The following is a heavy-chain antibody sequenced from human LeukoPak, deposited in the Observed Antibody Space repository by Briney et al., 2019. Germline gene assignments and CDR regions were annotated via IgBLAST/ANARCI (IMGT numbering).Heavy chain of an antibody. CDR3: ARVAAGYSVNYFDY. J-gene: IGHJ4*02. V-gene: IGHV3-48*02. Sequence: GGSLRLSCAASGFTFSSYSMNWVRQAPGKGLEWVSYISSSSSTIYYADSVKGRFTISRDNAKNSLYLQMNSLRDEDTAVYYCARVAAGYSVNYFDYWGQGTLVTVSS. CDR1: GFTFSSYS. CDR2: ISSSSSTI. D-gene: IGHD4-23*01.